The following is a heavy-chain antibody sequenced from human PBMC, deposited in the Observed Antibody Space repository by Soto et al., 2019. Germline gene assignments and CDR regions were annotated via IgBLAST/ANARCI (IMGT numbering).Heavy chain of an antibody. J-gene: IGHJ4*02. CDR3: ARGSYGGNLDY. Sequence: SETLSLTCTVSGGSISSYYWSWIRQPPGKGLEWIGYIYYSGSTNYNPSLKSRVTISVDTSKNQFSLKLSSVTAADTAVYYCARGSYGGNLDYWGQGTLVTVSS. D-gene: IGHD4-17*01. V-gene: IGHV4-59*01. CDR2: IYYSGST. CDR1: GGSISSYY.